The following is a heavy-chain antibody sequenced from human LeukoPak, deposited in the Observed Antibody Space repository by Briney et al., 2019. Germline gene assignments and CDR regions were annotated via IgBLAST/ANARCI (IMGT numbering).Heavy chain of an antibody. Sequence: SETLSLTCTVSGGSISSTSYYWGWIRQPPGKGLEWIGTIYYTESTYYNPSLKSRVTISVDRSKNQFSLKLRSVTAADTAVYYCARQAESRIAVSATGLYYFDYWGQGTLVTVSS. V-gene: IGHV4-39*01. CDR3: ARQAESRIAVSATGLYYFDY. CDR2: IYYTEST. CDR1: GGSISSTSYY. D-gene: IGHD6-19*01. J-gene: IGHJ4*02.